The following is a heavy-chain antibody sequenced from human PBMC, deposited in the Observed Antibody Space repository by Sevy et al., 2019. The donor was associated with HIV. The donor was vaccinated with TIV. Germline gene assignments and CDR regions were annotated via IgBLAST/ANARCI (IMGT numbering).Heavy chain of an antibody. CDR2: VYYSGST. J-gene: IGHJ4*02. CDR1: GDSISNSRYY. CDR3: ANQPLTIISPPDS. V-gene: IGHV4-39*01. D-gene: IGHD2-2*01. Sequence: SETLSLTCTVSGDSISNSRYYWGWIRQPPGKGLEWIGSVYYSGSTDYNPSLKSRVTLSIDTSKNQFLLKVNSVTATDTAVYYCANQPLTIISPPDSWGQGTLVTVSS.